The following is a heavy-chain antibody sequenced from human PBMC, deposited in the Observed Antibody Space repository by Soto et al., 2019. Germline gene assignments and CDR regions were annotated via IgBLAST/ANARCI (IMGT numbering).Heavy chain of an antibody. J-gene: IGHJ5*02. CDR2: IYYSGST. CDR1: GGSISSGGYY. V-gene: IGHV4-31*03. CDR3: ASSRFGELYNWFDT. D-gene: IGHD3-10*01. Sequence: PSETLSLTCTVSGGSISSGGYYWSWIRQHPGKGLEWIGYIYYSGSTYYNPSLKSRVTISVDTSKNQFSLKLSSVTAADTAVYYCASSRFGELYNWFDTWGQGTLVTVS.